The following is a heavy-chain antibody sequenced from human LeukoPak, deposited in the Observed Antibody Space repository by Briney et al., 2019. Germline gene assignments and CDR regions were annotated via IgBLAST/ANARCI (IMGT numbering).Heavy chain of an antibody. CDR1: GFTSSTYS. J-gene: IGHJ4*02. D-gene: IGHD1-26*01. V-gene: IGHV3-48*01. CDR2: ISGGSSTI. CDR3: ARKASGSGKYYSDY. Sequence: GGSLRLSCAASGFTSSTYSMNWVRQAPGKGLEWVSYISGGSSTIYYADSVKGRFTISRDNAKNSLYLQMNSLRAEDTAVYYCARKASGSGKYYSDYWGQGTLVTVSS.